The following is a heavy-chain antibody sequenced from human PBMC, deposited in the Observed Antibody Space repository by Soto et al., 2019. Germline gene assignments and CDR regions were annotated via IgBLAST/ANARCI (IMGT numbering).Heavy chain of an antibody. CDR3: ARVVGELYYFDY. D-gene: IGHD2-15*01. CDR1: GFTFSSYG. J-gene: IGHJ4*02. V-gene: IGHV3-33*01. CDR2: IWYDGSNK. Sequence: QVQLVESGGGVVQPGRSLRLSCAASGFTFSSYGMHWVRQAPGKGLEWVAVIWYDGSNKYYADSVKGRFTISRDNSKNTLYLQMYSLRAEDTAVYYCARVVGELYYFDYWGQGTLVTVSS.